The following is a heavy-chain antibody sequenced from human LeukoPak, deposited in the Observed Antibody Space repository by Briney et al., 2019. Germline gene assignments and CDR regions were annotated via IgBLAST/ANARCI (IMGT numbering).Heavy chain of an antibody. CDR1: GGSISSSSYY. J-gene: IGHJ4*02. CDR2: IYYSGST. CDR3: ARLSIVVVVAADY. D-gene: IGHD2-15*01. V-gene: IGHV4-39*01. Sequence: SETLSLTCTVSGGSISSSSYYWGWIRQPPGKGLEWIGSIYYSGSTYYNPSLKSRVTISVDTSKNQFSLKLSSVTAADTAVYYCARLSIVVVVAADYWGQGTLVTVSS.